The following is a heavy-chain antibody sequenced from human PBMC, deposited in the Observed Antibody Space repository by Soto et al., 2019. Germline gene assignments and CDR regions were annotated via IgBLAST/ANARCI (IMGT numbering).Heavy chain of an antibody. J-gene: IGHJ3*02. CDR3: ARSGYYYGPSAFDI. V-gene: IGHV1-18*04. CDR2: ISAYNGNT. D-gene: IGHD3-10*01. Sequence: GASVKVSCKASGYTFTSYGISWVRQAPGQGLEWMGWISAYNGNTNYAQKLQGRVTMTTDTSTSTAYMELRGLRSDDTAVYYCARSGYYYGPSAFDIWGQGTMVTVSS. CDR1: GYTFTSYG.